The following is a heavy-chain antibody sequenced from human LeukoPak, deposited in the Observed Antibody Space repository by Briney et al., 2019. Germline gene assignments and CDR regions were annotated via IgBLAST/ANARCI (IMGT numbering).Heavy chain of an antibody. V-gene: IGHV4-59*11. D-gene: IGHD1-14*01. CDR2: IYSTEST. CDR1: GGSISRHY. CDR3: ARLTARRGYFYYGMDV. Sequence: SETLSLTCTVSGGSISRHYWSWLRQPPGKELEWIGYIYSTESTNYNPSLKSRVTISVDTAKNQFSLNLNSVTAADTAVYYCARLTARRGYFYYGMDVWGQGTTVTVSS. J-gene: IGHJ6*02.